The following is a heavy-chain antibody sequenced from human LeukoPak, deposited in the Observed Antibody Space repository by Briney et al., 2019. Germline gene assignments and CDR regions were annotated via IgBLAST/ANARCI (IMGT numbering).Heavy chain of an antibody. V-gene: IGHV4-39*07. CDR3: ARGGGGSYPFDY. J-gene: IGHJ4*02. D-gene: IGHD1-26*01. Sequence: PSETLSLTCTVSGGSISSSSYYWGWIRQPPGKGLEWIGSIYYSGSTYYNPSLKSRVTMSVDTSKNQFSLKLSSVTAADTAVYYCARGGGGSYPFDYWGQGTLVTVSS. CDR2: IYYSGST. CDR1: GGSISSSSYY.